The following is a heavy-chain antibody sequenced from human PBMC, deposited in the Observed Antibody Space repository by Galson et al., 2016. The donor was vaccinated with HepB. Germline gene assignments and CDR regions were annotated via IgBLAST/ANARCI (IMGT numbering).Heavy chain of an antibody. J-gene: IGHJ4*02. CDR3: ARAMGDAAMGTYYFDS. CDR2: ISWDGSTA. CDR1: GFTFDDYT. Sequence: SLRLSCAASGFTFDDYTMHWVRQRPGEGLQWVSLISWDGSTALYADSVEGRFTLSRDNSKNSLALQMNSLNIEDSALYYCARAMGDAAMGTYYFDSWGQGTLVTVSS. V-gene: IGHV3-43*01. D-gene: IGHD5-18*01.